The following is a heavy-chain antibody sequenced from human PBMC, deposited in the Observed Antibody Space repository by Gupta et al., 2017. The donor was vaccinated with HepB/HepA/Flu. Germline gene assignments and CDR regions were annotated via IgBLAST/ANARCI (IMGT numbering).Heavy chain of an antibody. CDR3: AKLIASATDY. J-gene: IGHJ4*02. CDR2: IGSSGSTT. D-gene: IGHD1-26*01. V-gene: IGHV3-23*01. Sequence: EVQLLESGGGSVQAGGSLRLSCEATGFTFNNYAMNWVRQTPGKGLEWVSSIGSSGSTTYYADSVRGRFTISRDNSRNTMYLLMTSLRVEDTAVYYCAKLIASATDYWGQGTLVTVSS. CDR1: GFTFNNYA.